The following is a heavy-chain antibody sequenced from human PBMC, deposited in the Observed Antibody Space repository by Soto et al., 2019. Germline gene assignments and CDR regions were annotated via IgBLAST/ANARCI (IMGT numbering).Heavy chain of an antibody. J-gene: IGHJ4*02. Sequence: SETLSLTCAVYGGSFSGYYWSWIRQHPGKGLEWIGQIHHSGSTHYNPSLKSRVAISVDTSKNQFSLYLNSVTAADTAVYYCARWVEVSLDYFDSWGQGTPVTVSS. D-gene: IGHD2-15*01. CDR3: ARWVEVSLDYFDS. V-gene: IGHV4-34*01. CDR1: GGSFSGYY. CDR2: IHHSGST.